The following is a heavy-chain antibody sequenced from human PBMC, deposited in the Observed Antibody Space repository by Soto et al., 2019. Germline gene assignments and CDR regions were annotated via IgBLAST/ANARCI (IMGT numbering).Heavy chain of an antibody. D-gene: IGHD2-8*01. CDR3: ARGYCTNGVCLSPEQFDP. CDR2: IIPILGIA. V-gene: IGHV1-69*02. J-gene: IGHJ5*02. Sequence: PSVKISCKASGGTFSIYTISVVRQAPGQGLEWMGRIIPILGIANYAQKFQGRVTITADKSTSTAYTELSSLRSEDTAVYYCARGYCTNGVCLSPEQFDPWGQGTLVTVSS. CDR1: GGTFSIYT.